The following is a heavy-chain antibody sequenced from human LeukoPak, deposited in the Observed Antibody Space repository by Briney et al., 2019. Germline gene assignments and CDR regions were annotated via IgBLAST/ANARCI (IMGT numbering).Heavy chain of an antibody. J-gene: IGHJ4*02. D-gene: IGHD3-22*01. V-gene: IGHV4-34*01. CDR3: ASYHGEYYYDSSGYFRY. Sequence: SETLSLTCAVYGGSFSGYYWSWIRQPPGKGLEWIGEINHSGSTNYNPSLKSRVTISVDTSKNQFSLKLSSVTAADTAVYYCASYHGEYYYDSSGYFRYWGQGTLVTVSS. CDR2: INHSGST. CDR1: GGSFSGYY.